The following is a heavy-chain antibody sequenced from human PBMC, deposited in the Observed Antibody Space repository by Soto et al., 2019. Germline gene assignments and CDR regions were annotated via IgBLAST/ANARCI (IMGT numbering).Heavy chain of an antibody. CDR2: INSDGSST. D-gene: IGHD6-19*01. J-gene: IGHJ6*03. Sequence: GSLRLSCAASGFTFSSYWMHWVRQAPGKGLVWVSRINSDGSSTSYADSVKGRFTISRDNAKNTLYLQMNSLRAEDTAVYYCARYSGWYYYYYMDVWGKGTTVTVSS. CDR1: GFTFSSYW. CDR3: ARYSGWYYYYYMDV. V-gene: IGHV3-74*01.